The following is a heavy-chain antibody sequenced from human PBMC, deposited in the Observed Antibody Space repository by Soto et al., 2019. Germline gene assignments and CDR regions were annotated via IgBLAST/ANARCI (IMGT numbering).Heavy chain of an antibody. CDR1: GFTFSSYA. CDR2: ISGSGGST. CDR3: AKDRAGTTYY. D-gene: IGHD1-7*01. V-gene: IGHV3-23*01. J-gene: IGHJ4*01. Sequence: EVQLLASGGGLVQPGGSLRLSCAASGFTFSSYAMSWVRQAPGKGLGWVSSISGSGGSTYYADSVKGRFTIARDNSKNSLYLQINSLRAEDTAVYYCAKDRAGTTYYWGHGNMVTVSS.